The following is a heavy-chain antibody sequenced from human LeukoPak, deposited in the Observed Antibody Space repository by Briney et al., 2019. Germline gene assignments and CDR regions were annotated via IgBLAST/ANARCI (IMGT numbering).Heavy chain of an antibody. D-gene: IGHD2-2*01. CDR1: GGSISSSSYY. CDR3: ARHCSSTSCYFWALDI. Sequence: SETLSLTCTVSGGSISSSSYYWGWIRRPPGKGLEWIGSIYYSGSTYYNPSLKSRVTISVDTSKNQFSLKLSSVTAADTAVYYCARHCSSTSCYFWALDIWGQGTMVTVSS. V-gene: IGHV4-39*01. CDR2: IYYSGST. J-gene: IGHJ3*02.